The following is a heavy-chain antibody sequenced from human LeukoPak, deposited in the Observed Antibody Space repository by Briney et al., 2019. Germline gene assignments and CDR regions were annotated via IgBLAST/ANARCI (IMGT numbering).Heavy chain of an antibody. CDR1: GYSISSGYY. CDR2: INHSGST. Sequence: PSETLSLTCTVSGYSISSGYYWGWIRQPPGKGLEWIGEINHSGSTNYNPSLKSRVTIPLDTSKNQFSLKLSSVTAADTAVYYCARWSLQQLVPFDYWGQGTLVTVSS. D-gene: IGHD6-13*01. J-gene: IGHJ4*02. CDR3: ARWSLQQLVPFDY. V-gene: IGHV4-38-2*02.